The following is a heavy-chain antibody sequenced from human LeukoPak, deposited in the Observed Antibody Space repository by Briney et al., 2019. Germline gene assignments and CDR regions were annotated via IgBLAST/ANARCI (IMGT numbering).Heavy chain of an antibody. CDR1: GYTFTSYY. J-gene: IGHJ4*02. D-gene: IGHD2-2*02. CDR3: ARDGSGDYCSSTSCYNPPFDY. V-gene: IGHV1-46*01. CDR2: INPSGGST. Sequence: VASVKVSCKASGYTFTSYYMHWVRQAPGQGLEWMGIINPSGGSTSYAQKFQGRVTMTRDTSTSTVYMELSSLRSEDTAVYYCARDGSGDYCSSTSCYNPPFDYWGQGTLVTVSS.